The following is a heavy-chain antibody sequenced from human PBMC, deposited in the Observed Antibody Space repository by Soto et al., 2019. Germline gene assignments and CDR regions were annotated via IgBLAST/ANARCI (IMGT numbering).Heavy chain of an antibody. D-gene: IGHD6-19*01. CDR2: IYSGGST. CDR1: GFTVSSNY. J-gene: IGHJ1*01. V-gene: IGHV3-66*01. Sequence: EVQLVESGGGLVQPGGSLRLSCAASGFTVSSNYMSWVRQAPGKGLEWVSIIYSGGSTYYADSVKGRFTISRDNSKNTLYLQMNSLRAEDTAVYYCARGPKWLVLFQHWGQGTLVTVSS. CDR3: ARGPKWLVLFQH.